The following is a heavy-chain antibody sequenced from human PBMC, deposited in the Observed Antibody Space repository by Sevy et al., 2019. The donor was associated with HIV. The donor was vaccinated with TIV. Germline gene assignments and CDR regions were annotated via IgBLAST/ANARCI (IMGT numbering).Heavy chain of an antibody. Sequence: GGSLRLSCAASGFTFSSYGMHWVRQAPGKGLEWVAFIRYDGSNKYYADSVKGRFTISRDNSKNTLYLQMNSLRAEDTAGDYCAKDTARRFLEWSNWFDPWGQGTLVTVSS. D-gene: IGHD3-3*01. J-gene: IGHJ5*02. V-gene: IGHV3-30*02. CDR3: AKDTARRFLEWSNWFDP. CDR2: IRYDGSNK. CDR1: GFTFSSYG.